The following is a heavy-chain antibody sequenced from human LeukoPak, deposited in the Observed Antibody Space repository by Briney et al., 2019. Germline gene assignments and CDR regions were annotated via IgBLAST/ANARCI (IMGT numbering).Heavy chain of an antibody. V-gene: IGHV3-74*01. CDR3: ARSLGAPDDY. CDR2: IDDDGSRR. Sequence: GGSLRLSCAASGFTFSNSWMHWVRQAPGKGLMWVSRIDDDGSRRDCADSVEGRFTISRDNAKNTSYLQMNSLRAEDTAVYYGARSLGAPDDYWGQGTVVTVSS. D-gene: IGHD1-26*01. CDR1: GFTFSNSW. J-gene: IGHJ4*02.